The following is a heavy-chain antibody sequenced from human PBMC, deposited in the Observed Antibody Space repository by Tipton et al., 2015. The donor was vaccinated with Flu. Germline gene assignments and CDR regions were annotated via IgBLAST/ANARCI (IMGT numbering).Heavy chain of an antibody. CDR1: GFSFGSYG. Sequence: RSLRLSCATSGFSFGSYGMHWVRQAPGKGLEWVAGILYDGSNKYDADSVKGRFTISRDNSKNTLSLQMNSLRVEDTAVYYCTRDRYHDGSGYPYFDHWGQGTLVTVS. CDR3: TRDRYHDGSGYPYFDH. D-gene: IGHD3-22*01. CDR2: ILYDGSNK. V-gene: IGHV3-30*19. J-gene: IGHJ4*02.